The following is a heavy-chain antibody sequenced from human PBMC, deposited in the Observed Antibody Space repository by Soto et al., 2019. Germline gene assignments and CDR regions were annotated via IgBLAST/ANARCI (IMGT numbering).Heavy chain of an antibody. D-gene: IGHD5-18*01. V-gene: IGHV3-66*01. J-gene: IGHJ3*02. CDR3: ARSGYSYGDDAFDI. CDR1: GFTVSSNY. CDR2: IYSGGST. Sequence: PGGSLILSCGASGFTVSSNYWNWVRQAPGKGLEWVSIIYSGGSTNYAASVKGRFTISRDNSKNTLYLQMNSLRAEDTAVYYCARSGYSYGDDAFDIWGQGTMVTVSS.